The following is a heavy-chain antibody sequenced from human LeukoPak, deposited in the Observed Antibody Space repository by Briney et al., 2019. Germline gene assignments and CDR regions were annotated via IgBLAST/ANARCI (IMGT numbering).Heavy chain of an antibody. V-gene: IGHV3-48*03. Sequence: GGSLRLSCAASGFTFSSYEMSWVRQAPGKGLEWVSYISSSGSTIYYADSVKGRFTISRDNAKNSLYLQMNSLRAEDTAVYYCATGNVGAPFDYWGQGTLVTVSS. D-gene: IGHD1-26*01. CDR2: ISSSGSTI. CDR3: ATGNVGAPFDY. J-gene: IGHJ4*02. CDR1: GFTFSSYE.